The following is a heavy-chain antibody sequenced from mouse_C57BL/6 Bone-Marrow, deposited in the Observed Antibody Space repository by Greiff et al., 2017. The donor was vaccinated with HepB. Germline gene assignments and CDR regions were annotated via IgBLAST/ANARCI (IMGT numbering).Heavy chain of an antibody. D-gene: IGHD1-1*01. CDR3: STVVAYFDY. Sequence: EVKLEESGGGLVQPGGSMKLSCVASGFTFSNYWMNWVRQSPEKGLEWVAQIRLKSDNYATHYAESVKGRFTISRDDSKSSVYLQMNNLRAEDTGIYYCSTVVAYFDYWGQGTTLTVSS. CDR2: IRLKSDNYAT. V-gene: IGHV6-3*01. J-gene: IGHJ2*01. CDR1: GFTFSNYW.